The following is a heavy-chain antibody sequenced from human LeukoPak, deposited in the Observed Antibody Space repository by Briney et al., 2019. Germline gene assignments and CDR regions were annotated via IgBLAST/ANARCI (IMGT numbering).Heavy chain of an antibody. CDR3: ARVTGYMVEDYFDS. Sequence: QPSETLSLTCTVSGGSISSYYWSWIRQPPGKGLEWIGYIYYSGSTNYNPSLKSRVTISVDTSKNQFSLRLRSVTAADTAVYYCARVTGYMVEDYFDSWGQGTLVTVSS. CDR1: GGSISSYY. CDR2: IYYSGST. V-gene: IGHV4-59*01. J-gene: IGHJ4*02. D-gene: IGHD6-13*01.